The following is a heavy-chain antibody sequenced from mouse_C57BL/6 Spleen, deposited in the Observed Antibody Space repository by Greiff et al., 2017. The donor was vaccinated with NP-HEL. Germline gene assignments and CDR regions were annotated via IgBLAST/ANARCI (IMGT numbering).Heavy chain of an antibody. D-gene: IGHD2-4*01. CDR3: ASLLRLSYFDV. J-gene: IGHJ1*03. Sequence: EVQRVESGGGLVKPGGSLKLSCAASGFTFSSYAMSWVRQTPDKRLEWVAPIIDGGSYTYYPDNVKGRFTISRDNAKNNLYLQMSHLKSEDTAMYYCASLLRLSYFDVWGTGTTVTVSS. CDR1: GFTFSSYA. V-gene: IGHV5-4*01. CDR2: IIDGGSYT.